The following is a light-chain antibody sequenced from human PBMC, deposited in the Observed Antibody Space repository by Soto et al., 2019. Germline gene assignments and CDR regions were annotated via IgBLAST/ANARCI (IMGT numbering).Light chain of an antibody. CDR3: SSYTSSSTWV. Sequence: QSALTQPASVSGSPGQSIAISCTGTSSDVGGYNYVSWYQQHPGKTPNLMIYDVSNRPSGVSNRFSGSKSGNTASLTISGLQAEDEADYYRSSYTSSSTWVFGGGTKLTVL. V-gene: IGLV2-14*01. J-gene: IGLJ3*02. CDR1: SSDVGGYNY. CDR2: DVS.